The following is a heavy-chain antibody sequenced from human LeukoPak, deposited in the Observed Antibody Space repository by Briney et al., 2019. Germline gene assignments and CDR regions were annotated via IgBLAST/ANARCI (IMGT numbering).Heavy chain of an antibody. CDR3: ARGRDYCDHNVFDI. D-gene: IGHD4-17*01. Sequence: ASVKVSCKVSGYTLTKLSMHWVRQAPGKGLEWMGGFDPEDGETIYAQKFQGRVTMTRDTSTSTVYMELSSLRSEDTAVYYCARGRDYCDHNVFDIWGQGTMVTVSS. J-gene: IGHJ3*02. CDR1: GYTLTKLS. V-gene: IGHV1-24*01. CDR2: FDPEDGET.